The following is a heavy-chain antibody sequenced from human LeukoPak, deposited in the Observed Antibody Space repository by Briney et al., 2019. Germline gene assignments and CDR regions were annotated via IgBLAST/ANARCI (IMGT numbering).Heavy chain of an antibody. CDR2: ISWDGGST. Sequence: GGSLRLACAASGFTFDDYAMHWVRQAPGKGLEWVSLISWDGGSTYYADSVKGRFTISRDNSKNSLYLQMNSRRAEDTALYYCAKDRRRDGYNQYHYYYMDVWGKGTTVTVSS. CDR3: AKDRRRDGYNQYHYYYMDV. V-gene: IGHV3-43D*03. D-gene: IGHD5-24*01. J-gene: IGHJ6*03. CDR1: GFTFDDYA.